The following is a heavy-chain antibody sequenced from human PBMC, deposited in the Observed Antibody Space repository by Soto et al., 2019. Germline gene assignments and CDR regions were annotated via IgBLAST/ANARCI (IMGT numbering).Heavy chain of an antibody. V-gene: IGHV5-51*01. D-gene: IGHD3-10*01. J-gene: IGHJ6*02. CDR2: IYPADYDT. CDR3: AKNRGSGAPYYYDMDV. Sequence: PGESLKISCQGSGGTFANYWIAWVRQMPGKGLEWMGIIYPADYDTRYSPSFQGQVTISADNSKNTVSLQMNSLRVDDTAVYYCAKNRGSGAPYYYDMDVWGQGTTVTVSS. CDR1: GGTFANYW.